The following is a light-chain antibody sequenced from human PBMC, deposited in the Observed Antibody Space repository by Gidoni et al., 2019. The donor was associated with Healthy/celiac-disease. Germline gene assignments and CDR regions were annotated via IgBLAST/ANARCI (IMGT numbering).Light chain of an antibody. J-gene: IGKJ2*01. V-gene: IGKV1-39*01. CDR2: AAS. CDR1: QSSTSY. Sequence: DIQMTQSPSSLSASVGDRVTITCRASQSSTSYLNWYQQKPGKAPQLLIYAASSLQSGVPSRFSGSGSGTDFTLTISSLQPEDFATDYCQQSYSTPHTFGQGTKLEIK. CDR3: QQSYSTPHT.